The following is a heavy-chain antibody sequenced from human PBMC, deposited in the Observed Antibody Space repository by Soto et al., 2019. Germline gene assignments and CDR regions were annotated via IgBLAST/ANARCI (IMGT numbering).Heavy chain of an antibody. CDR2: MKPDGSDK. CDR3: ARELLIHDYGDYTFYYYYGMDV. J-gene: IGHJ6*02. Sequence: GGSLRLSCVASGFTFSDSWMTWVRQAPGKGLEWVANMKPDGSDKFYVDSVKGRFIISRDNNKNSLYLQMNSLRAEDTAVYYCARELLIHDYGDYTFYYYYGMDVWGQGTTVTVSS. D-gene: IGHD4-17*01. CDR1: GFTFSDSW. V-gene: IGHV3-7*01.